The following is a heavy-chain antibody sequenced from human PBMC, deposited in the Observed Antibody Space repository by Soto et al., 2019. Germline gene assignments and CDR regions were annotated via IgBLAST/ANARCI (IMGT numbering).Heavy chain of an antibody. CDR3: ARVAALYMDV. Sequence: SQTLSLTCTVSGGSISSYYWSWIRQPPGKGLEWIGYIYYSGSTNYNPSLKSRVTISVDTSKNQFSLKLSSVTAADTAVYYCARVAALYMDVWGKGTTVTVSS. J-gene: IGHJ6*03. CDR2: IYYSGST. D-gene: IGHD2-15*01. CDR1: GGSISSYY. V-gene: IGHV4-59*01.